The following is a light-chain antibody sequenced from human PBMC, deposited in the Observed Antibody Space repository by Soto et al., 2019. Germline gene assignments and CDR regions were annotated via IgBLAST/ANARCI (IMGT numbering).Light chain of an antibody. CDR3: QHYGTSMWT. J-gene: IGKJ1*01. Sequence: EIVLTQSPGTLSLSPGGRATLSCRASQSVSSSSLSWYQQKPGQAPRLLIYDTSSRATDIPDRFSGSGSGTDFTLTISILEPEDFTVYYCQHYGTSMWTFGQGTKVDIK. CDR2: DTS. V-gene: IGKV3-20*01. CDR1: QSVSSSS.